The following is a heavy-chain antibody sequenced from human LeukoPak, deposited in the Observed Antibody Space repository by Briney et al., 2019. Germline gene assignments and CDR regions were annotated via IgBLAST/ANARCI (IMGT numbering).Heavy chain of an antibody. CDR2: ISSSSSTI. CDR1: GFTFSSYS. CDR3: ARDQEEYPYCGGDCYSVSGAFDI. D-gene: IGHD2-21*02. J-gene: IGHJ3*02. V-gene: IGHV3-48*02. Sequence: GGSLRLSCAASGFTFSSYSMNWVRQAPGKGLEWVSYISSSSSTIYYADSVKGRFTISRDNAKNSLYLQMNSLRDEDTAVYYCARDQEEYPYCGGDCYSVSGAFDIWGQGTMVTVSS.